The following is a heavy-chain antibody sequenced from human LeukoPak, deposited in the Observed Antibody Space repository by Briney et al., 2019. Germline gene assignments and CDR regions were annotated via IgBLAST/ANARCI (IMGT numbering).Heavy chain of an antibody. CDR1: GFTFSGYY. D-gene: IGHD4-17*01. CDR3: ARGFSTVDC. J-gene: IGHJ4*02. CDR2: INNGGSST. V-gene: IGHV3-11*01. Sequence: GGSLRLSCAASGFTFSGYYINWLRQAPGKGLEWVSSINNGGSSTYYADSVKGRFTISRDNTKKSVYLEMNSLRDEDTAVYYCARGFSTVDCWGQGTPVTVSS.